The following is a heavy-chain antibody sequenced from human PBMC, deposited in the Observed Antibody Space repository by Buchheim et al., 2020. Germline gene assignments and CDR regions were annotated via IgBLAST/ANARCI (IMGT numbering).Heavy chain of an antibody. V-gene: IGHV3-30-3*01. CDR3: ARAQSRYGPFDY. CDR1: GFTFSGYA. Sequence: VQLVESGGGLVQPGGSLRLSCAASGFTFSGYAMHWVRQAPGKGLEWVAVISNDGSNTYYTDSVKGRFTISGDNSKSTLYLQMNSLSAEDTAVYYCARAQSRYGPFDYWGQGAL. J-gene: IGHJ4*02. D-gene: IGHD4-17*01. CDR2: ISNDGSNT.